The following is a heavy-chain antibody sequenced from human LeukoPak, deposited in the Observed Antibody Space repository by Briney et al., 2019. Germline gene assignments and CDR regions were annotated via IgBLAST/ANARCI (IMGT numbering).Heavy chain of an antibody. D-gene: IGHD1-7*01. J-gene: IGHJ4*02. Sequence: GGSLRLSCAASGFTFSTYWMYWVRQAPGKGLMWVSGINGDGTDTRYADSVKGRFTISRDNAKNTLYLQMNSLTAEDTAVYYCASYNWNFLNDYWGQGTLVTVSS. CDR3: ASYNWNFLNDY. V-gene: IGHV3-74*01. CDR2: INGDGTDT. CDR1: GFTFSTYW.